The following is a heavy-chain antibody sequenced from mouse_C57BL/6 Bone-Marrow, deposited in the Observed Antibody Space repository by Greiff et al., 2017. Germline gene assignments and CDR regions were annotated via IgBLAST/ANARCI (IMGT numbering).Heavy chain of an antibody. Sequence: DVKLVESGPGLVKPSQSLSLTCSVTGYSITSGYYWNWIRQFPGNKLEWMGYISYDGSNNYNPTLKNRISITRDTSKNQFFLKLNSVTTEDTGACDCAGDRGKDWGQGTLVTVSA. V-gene: IGHV3-6*01. CDR2: ISYDGSN. CDR1: GYSITSGYY. J-gene: IGHJ3*01. CDR3: AGDRGKD. D-gene: IGHD1-3*01.